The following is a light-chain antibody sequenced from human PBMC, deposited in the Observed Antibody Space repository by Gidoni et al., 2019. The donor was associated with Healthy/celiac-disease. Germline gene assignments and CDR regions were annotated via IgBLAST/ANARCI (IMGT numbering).Light chain of an antibody. V-gene: IGLV3-25*03. Sequence: RITYAGDALPKQYAYWYQQKPGQAPVLVIYKDSERPSGIPERFSGSSSGTTVTLTISGVQAEDEADYYCQSSDSSVTSWVFGGGTKLPVL. CDR2: KDS. CDR3: QSSDSSVTSWV. CDR1: ALPKQY. J-gene: IGLJ3*02.